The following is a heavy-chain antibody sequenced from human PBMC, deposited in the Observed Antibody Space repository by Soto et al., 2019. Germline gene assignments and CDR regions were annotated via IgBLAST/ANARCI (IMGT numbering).Heavy chain of an antibody. CDR1: GFTFSTYG. J-gene: IGHJ5*02. V-gene: IGHV3-30*18. CDR2: ISYDGIKK. Sequence: QVQLVESGGGVVQPGRSLRLSCAASGFTFSTYGMHWVRQAPGKGLEWVAVISYDGIKKYYADSVKGRFTISRDNSKNTLYVQMNSLRAEDTAVYYCAKDPGPDTRGQGTLVTVSS. CDR3: AKDPGPDT.